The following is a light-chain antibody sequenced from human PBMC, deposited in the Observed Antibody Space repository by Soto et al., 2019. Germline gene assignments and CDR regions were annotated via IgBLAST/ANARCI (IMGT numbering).Light chain of an antibody. CDR1: NIGSKS. CDR3: QVWDSSSDHLYV. Sequence: SYELTQPPSVSVAPGKKARITCGGNNIGSKSVHWYQQKPGQAPVLVIYYDSDRPSGIPERFSGSNSGNTATLTISRVEAGDEADYYCQVWDSSSDHLYVFGTGTKVTVL. V-gene: IGLV3-21*04. J-gene: IGLJ1*01. CDR2: YDS.